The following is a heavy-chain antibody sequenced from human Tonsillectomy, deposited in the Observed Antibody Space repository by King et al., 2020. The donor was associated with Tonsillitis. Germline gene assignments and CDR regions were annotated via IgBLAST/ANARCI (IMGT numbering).Heavy chain of an antibody. V-gene: IGHV3-7*01. D-gene: IGHD3-16*02. CDR3: ARESSGLDP. J-gene: IGHJ5*02. CDR1: GFTFSRYW. CDR2: IKQDGSEE. Sequence: VQLVESGGGLVQPGGSLRLSCAASGFTFSRYWMTWVRQAPGKGLEWVAHIKQDGSEENYLDSVRGRFTISRDNAKNSLYLRMNSLRAEDTAVYYCARESSGLDPWGQGTLVTVSS.